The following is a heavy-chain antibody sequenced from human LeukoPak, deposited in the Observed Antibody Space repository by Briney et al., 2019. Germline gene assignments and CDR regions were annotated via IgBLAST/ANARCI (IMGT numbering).Heavy chain of an antibody. Sequence: PSETLSLTXAVSGYSISSGYYWGWIRQPPGKGLEWIGSIYHSGSTYYNPSLKSRVTISVDTSKNQFSLKLSSVTAADTAVYYCARHPARYCSSTSCYNNWFDPWGQGTLVTVSS. CDR1: GYSISSGYY. J-gene: IGHJ5*02. CDR2: IYHSGST. D-gene: IGHD2-2*02. CDR3: ARHPARYCSSTSCYNNWFDP. V-gene: IGHV4-38-2*01.